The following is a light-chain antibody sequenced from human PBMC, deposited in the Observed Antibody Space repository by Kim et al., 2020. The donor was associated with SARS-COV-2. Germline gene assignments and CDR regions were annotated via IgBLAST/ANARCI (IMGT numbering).Light chain of an antibody. CDR3: LLYYGDGQLL. V-gene: IGLV7-43*01. CDR1: TGTVTSGYF. CDR2: STS. J-gene: IGLJ2*01. Sequence: GGTVPLTCVSSTGTVTSGYFPSWFQQKPGQAPRALIYSTSNKHSWTPARFSGSLLGGKAALTLSSVQPEDEAEYYCLLYYGDGQLLFGGGTQLTVL.